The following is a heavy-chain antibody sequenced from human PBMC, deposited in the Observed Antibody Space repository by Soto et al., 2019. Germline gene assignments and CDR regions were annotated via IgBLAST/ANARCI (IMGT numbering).Heavy chain of an antibody. V-gene: IGHV4-39*01. CDR1: CGSISSSSYY. CDR2: LYYSGST. Sequence: QLQLQESGPGLVKPSETLSLTCTVSCGSISSSSYYWGWIRQPPGKGLEWIGSLYYSGSTYYNLSLNSRVTISVDMSKNQFSLKLSSVTAADTPVYCWARLPGYSSGDSCGIDYRGEGTLGTFSS. CDR3: ARLPGYSSGDSCGIDY. J-gene: IGHJ4*02. D-gene: IGHD2-15*01.